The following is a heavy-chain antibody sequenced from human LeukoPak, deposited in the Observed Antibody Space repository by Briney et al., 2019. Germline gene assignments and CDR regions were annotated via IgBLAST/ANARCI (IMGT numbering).Heavy chain of an antibody. CDR2: IYSSGST. D-gene: IGHD6-19*01. Sequence: SETLSLTCTVSGGSISSYYWSWIRQPAGKGLEWIGRIYSSGSTNYNPSLKSRVTMSADTSRNQFSLKLSSVTAADTAVYYCARLSSGWPLDYWGQGTLVTVSS. V-gene: IGHV4-4*07. J-gene: IGHJ4*02. CDR1: GGSISSYY. CDR3: ARLSSGWPLDY.